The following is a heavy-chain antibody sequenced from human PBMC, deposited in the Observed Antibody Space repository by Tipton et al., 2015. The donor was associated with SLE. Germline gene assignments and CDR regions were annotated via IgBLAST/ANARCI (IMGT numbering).Heavy chain of an antibody. D-gene: IGHD7-27*01. J-gene: IGHJ3*02. V-gene: IGHV1-2*02. CDR1: GYIFTGYY. Sequence: QLVQSGAEVKKPGASVKVSCRASGYIFTGYYLHWVRQAPGQGLEWMGWINPNSGDTNDAQKFQGRVSTTRDTSINTVYMELRDLTYDDTAVYFCARGHWGPHDACDIWRQRTTVTVSS. CDR3: ARGHWGPHDACDI. CDR2: INPNSGDT.